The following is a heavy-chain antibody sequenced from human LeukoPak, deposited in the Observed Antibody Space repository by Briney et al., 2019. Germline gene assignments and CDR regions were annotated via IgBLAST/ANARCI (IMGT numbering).Heavy chain of an antibody. D-gene: IGHD3-3*01. CDR2: INHSGGT. J-gene: IGHJ4*02. Sequence: ASETLSLTCAVYGGSFSGYYWSWIRQPPGKGLEWIGEINHSGGTNYNPSLKSRVTISVDTSKNQFSLKLSSVTAADTAVYYCARGPFWSGYSPIDYWGQGTLVTVSS. CDR1: GGSFSGYY. V-gene: IGHV4-34*01. CDR3: ARGPFWSGYSPIDY.